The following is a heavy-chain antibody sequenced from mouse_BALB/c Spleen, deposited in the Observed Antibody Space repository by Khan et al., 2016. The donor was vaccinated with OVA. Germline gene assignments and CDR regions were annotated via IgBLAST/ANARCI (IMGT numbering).Heavy chain of an antibody. Sequence: VQLKESGPGLVKPSQSLSLTCTVTGYSITSDYAWNWIRQFPGNKLEWMGYITYSGRTSYTPSLKSRFSITRDTSKNQFFLQLNSVTTEDTATYYCVRGRSYWGQGTLVTVSA. CDR3: VRGRSY. V-gene: IGHV3-2*02. CDR2: ITYSGRT. CDR1: GYSITSDYA. J-gene: IGHJ3*01. D-gene: IGHD3-3*01.